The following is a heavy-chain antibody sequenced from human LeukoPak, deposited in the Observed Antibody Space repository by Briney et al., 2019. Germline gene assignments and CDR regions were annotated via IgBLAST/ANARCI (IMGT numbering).Heavy chain of an antibody. J-gene: IGHJ4*02. CDR3: ARRTYYDTSGYPHYFDY. D-gene: IGHD3-22*01. CDR1: GGSISSSSYC. Sequence: SETLSLTCSVSGGSISSSSYCWGWIRQPPGKGLEWIANVYYGGSTYYNPSLKSRITISLDTSKNQFSLKLSSVTAADTAMYYCARRTYYDTSGYPHYFDYWGRGTLVTVSP. CDR2: VYYGGST. V-gene: IGHV4-39*01.